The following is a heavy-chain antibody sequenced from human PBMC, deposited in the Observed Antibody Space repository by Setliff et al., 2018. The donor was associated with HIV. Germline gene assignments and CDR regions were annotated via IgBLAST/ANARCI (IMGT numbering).Heavy chain of an antibody. Sequence: ASVKVSCKASGYTFTGYYVHWVRQAPGQGHEWMGWSNPNDGGANYAQRFQGRVTMTSNTSITAASMELSSLRSDDTAVYYCALSSTTTRPYNWFDPWGQGTLVTVSS. D-gene: IGHD1-1*01. CDR3: ALSSTTTRPYNWFDP. V-gene: IGHV1-2*02. CDR2: SNPNDGGA. CDR1: GYTFTGYY. J-gene: IGHJ5*02.